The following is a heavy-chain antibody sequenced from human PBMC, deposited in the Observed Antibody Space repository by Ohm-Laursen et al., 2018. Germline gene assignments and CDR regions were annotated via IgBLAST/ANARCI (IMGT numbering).Heavy chain of an antibody. D-gene: IGHD6-13*01. V-gene: IGHV3-21*04. CDR1: GFTFSSYS. J-gene: IGHJ4*02. Sequence: GQTLSLTCAASGFTFSSYSMNWVRQAPGKGLEWISYINEVSSHIYDADSVKGRITVARDNAKNSLYLQLNSLRSEDTAVYYCARLVVAAAGSPNPDYWGQGTLVTVSS. CDR2: INEVSSHI. CDR3: ARLVVAAAGSPNPDY.